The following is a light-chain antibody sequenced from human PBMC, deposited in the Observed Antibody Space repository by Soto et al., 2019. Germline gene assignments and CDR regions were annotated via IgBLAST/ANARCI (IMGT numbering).Light chain of an antibody. V-gene: IGLV1-44*01. J-gene: IGLJ3*02. Sequence: QAVVTQPPSVSATPGQRVTISCSGSSSNIGSNSVSWYRQLPGTAPKVLISNNDQRPSGVPDRFSASKSVTSASLAISGLQSEDEAVYYCAAWDDSLDGRLFGGGTQLTVL. CDR3: AAWDDSLDGRL. CDR2: NND. CDR1: SSNIGSNS.